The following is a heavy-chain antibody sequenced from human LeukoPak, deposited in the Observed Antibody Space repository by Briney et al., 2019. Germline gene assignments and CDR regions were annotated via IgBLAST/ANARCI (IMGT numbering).Heavy chain of an antibody. CDR1: GGSISGYY. Sequence: SETLSLTCTVSGGSISGYYWNWIRQPPGKGLECIGYIYYTGSTDYNPSLKSRVTISVDTSKNQFSLKLSSVTAADTAVYYCARDQNRQCDYWGQGTLVTVSS. CDR3: ARDQNRQCDY. D-gene: IGHD1-14*01. V-gene: IGHV4-59*01. J-gene: IGHJ4*02. CDR2: IYYTGST.